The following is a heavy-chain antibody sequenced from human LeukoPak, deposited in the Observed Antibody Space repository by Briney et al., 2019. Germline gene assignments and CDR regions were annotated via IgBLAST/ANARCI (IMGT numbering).Heavy chain of an antibody. V-gene: IGHV1-18*01. D-gene: IGHD2-2*01. Sequence: EASVKLSCKASGYTFTSYGISWVRQAPGQGLEWVGWISAYNGNTNYAQKLQGRVPMTTATSTSTDYMELRSLRPDDTAVYYCARDGPGYCSGTSCYASFDYWGKGTLVTVSS. CDR3: ARDGPGYCSGTSCYASFDY. CDR2: ISAYNGNT. CDR1: GYTFTSYG. J-gene: IGHJ4*02.